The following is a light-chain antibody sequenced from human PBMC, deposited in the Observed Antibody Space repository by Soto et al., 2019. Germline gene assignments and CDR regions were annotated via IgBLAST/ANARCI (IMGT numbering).Light chain of an antibody. CDR3: QQRYSWPLT. V-gene: IGKV3-11*01. CDR1: QSVGSY. Sequence: EIVFTQSPATLSLSPGERATLSCRASQSVGSYLGWYQQKPGQAPRLLIYDASNRATGIPARFSGSGSATDFTLTISSLEPEDFAVYYCQQRYSWPLTFGGGTKVDIK. J-gene: IGKJ4*01. CDR2: DAS.